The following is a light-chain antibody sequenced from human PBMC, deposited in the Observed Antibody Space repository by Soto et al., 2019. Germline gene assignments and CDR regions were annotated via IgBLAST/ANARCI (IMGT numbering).Light chain of an antibody. CDR3: QQMVSVPVT. Sequence: DIQMTQSTSSLSASVGDRVTITCRASQSINNYLNSYQQKPGKAPTLLIYAASTLQSGVPSRLSGIGSGTDFTLTINSLQPEDFATYCCQQMVSVPVTVGQGTKVEIK. CDR2: AAS. V-gene: IGKV1-39*01. J-gene: IGKJ1*01. CDR1: QSINNY.